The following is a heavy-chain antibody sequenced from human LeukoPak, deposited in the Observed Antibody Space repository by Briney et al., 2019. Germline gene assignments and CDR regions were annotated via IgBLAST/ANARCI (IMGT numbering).Heavy chain of an antibody. V-gene: IGHV1-8*03. CDR1: GYTCTSYD. D-gene: IGHD4-11*01. Sequence: ASVKVSCQASGYTCTSYDNNWGRQATGQGLEWVGWMNPNSRNTGYAQKFQGRATITRNTSISTAYMALNSLRSEDTAVYYCESGRATVTTHWFDPWGQGTVVTVSS. J-gene: IGHJ5*02. CDR3: ESGRATVTTHWFDP. CDR2: MNPNSRNT.